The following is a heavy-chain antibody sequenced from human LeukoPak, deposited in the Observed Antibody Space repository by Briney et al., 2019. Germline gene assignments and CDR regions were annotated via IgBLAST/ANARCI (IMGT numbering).Heavy chain of an antibody. CDR2: IYYSGST. V-gene: IGHV4-59*12. CDR3: AKEVAIPVAVDAFER. Sequence: SETLSLTCTVSGGSISSYYWSWIRQPPGKGLEWIGYIYYSGSTNYNPSLKSRVTISVDTSKNQFSLKLSSVTAADTAVYYCAKEVAIPVAVDAFERWGQGTLVTVSS. D-gene: IGHD6-19*01. J-gene: IGHJ3*02. CDR1: GGSISSYY.